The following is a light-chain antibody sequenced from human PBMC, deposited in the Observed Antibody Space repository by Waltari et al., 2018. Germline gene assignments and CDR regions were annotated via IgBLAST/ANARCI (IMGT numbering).Light chain of an antibody. Sequence: EVVMTQSPATLSLSPGERATLSCRASQSITTNLAWYQHKPGQAPSLLIYYASTRATSVPARFSGSGSGTEFTLTISSLQSEDFAVYYCQQYNRWPPITFGQGTRLAIK. CDR1: QSITTN. CDR2: YAS. J-gene: IGKJ5*01. V-gene: IGKV3-15*01. CDR3: QQYNRWPPIT.